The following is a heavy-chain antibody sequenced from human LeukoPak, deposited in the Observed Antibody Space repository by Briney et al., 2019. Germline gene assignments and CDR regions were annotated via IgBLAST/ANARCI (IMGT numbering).Heavy chain of an antibody. V-gene: IGHV4-59*01. J-gene: IGHJ3*02. D-gene: IGHD6-19*01. CDR3: AREGEQWSDAFDI. CDR2: IYYSGST. CDR1: GGSISSYY. Sequence: SAALSLTCAVAGGSISSYYWSWIRPPPGKGLEWIGYIYYSGSTNYNPSLKSRVTISVDTSKNQFSLQLSSVTAADTAVYYCAREGEQWSDAFDIWGQGTMVTVSS.